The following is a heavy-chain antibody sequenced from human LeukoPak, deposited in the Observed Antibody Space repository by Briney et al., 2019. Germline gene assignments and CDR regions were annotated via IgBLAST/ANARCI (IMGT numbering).Heavy chain of an antibody. Sequence: GGSLRLSCAASGFTVSNYYMTWVRQAPGKGLEFVSFIYSGDWTYYADSVKGRFTISRDNSKNTLYLQMNSLRADDTAVYYCARGISPYYYDSSGYSNILPYRLGANFDYWGQGTLVTVSS. CDR1: GFTVSNYY. CDR3: ARGISPYYYDSSGYSNILPYRLGANFDY. J-gene: IGHJ4*02. CDR2: IYSGDWT. V-gene: IGHV3-53*01. D-gene: IGHD3-22*01.